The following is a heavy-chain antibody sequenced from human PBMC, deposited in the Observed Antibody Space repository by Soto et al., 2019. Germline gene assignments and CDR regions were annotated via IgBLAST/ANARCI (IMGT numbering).Heavy chain of an antibody. D-gene: IGHD4-17*01. CDR1: GFTFSSYA. Sequence: EVQLVESGGGLVQPGGSLRLSCAASGFTFSSYAMHWVRQAPGKGLEYVSAITRNGGRTYYANSVKDRFTISRDNSKNTLYLQMGSLRAEDMAVYYCTRQLFGDLYCLDYWGQGTLVTVSS. CDR3: TRQLFGDLYCLDY. CDR2: ITRNGGRT. J-gene: IGHJ4*02. V-gene: IGHV3-64*01.